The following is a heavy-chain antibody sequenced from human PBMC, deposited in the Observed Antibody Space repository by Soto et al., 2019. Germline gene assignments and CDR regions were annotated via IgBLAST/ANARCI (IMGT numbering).Heavy chain of an antibody. V-gene: IGHV3-23*01. CDR2: ISGSGDNT. CDR3: VKSGYSSGWSHFDY. CDR1: GFTFSNYV. Sequence: GGSLRLSCAASGFTFSNYVMSWVRQAPGKGLEWVSSISGSGDNTYYADSVKGRFTISRDNSKNTLYLQMNSLRAEDTAVYHCVKSGYSSGWSHFDYWGRGTLVTVSS. J-gene: IGHJ4*02. D-gene: IGHD6-19*01.